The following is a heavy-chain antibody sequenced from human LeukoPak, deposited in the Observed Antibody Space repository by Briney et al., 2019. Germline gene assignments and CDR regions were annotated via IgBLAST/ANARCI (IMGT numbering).Heavy chain of an antibody. CDR2: SNAGNGNT. V-gene: IGHV1-3*02. CDR3: ARAKPKNMVRGPIMRRESRYYFDY. D-gene: IGHD3-10*01. CDR1: GYTFTSYA. Sequence: ASVKVSCKASGYTFTSYAMHWVRQAPGQRLEWMGWSNAGNGNTKYSQEFQGRVTITRDTSASTAYMELSSLRSEDMAVYYCARAKPKNMVRGPIMRRESRYYFDYWGQGTLVTVSS. J-gene: IGHJ4*02.